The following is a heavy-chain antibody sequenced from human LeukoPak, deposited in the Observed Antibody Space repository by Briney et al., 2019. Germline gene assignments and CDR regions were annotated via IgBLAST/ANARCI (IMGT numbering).Heavy chain of an antibody. J-gene: IGHJ4*02. Sequence: PGGSLRFSCAASGFTVSSNYMNWVRQAPGKGLEWVSVIYSGGSTYYADSVKGRFTISRDNSKNTLYLRMNSLRAEDTAVYYCAREAVTRNYFDYWGQGTLVTVSS. CDR1: GFTVSSNY. CDR3: AREAVTRNYFDY. CDR2: IYSGGST. V-gene: IGHV3-53*01. D-gene: IGHD4-17*01.